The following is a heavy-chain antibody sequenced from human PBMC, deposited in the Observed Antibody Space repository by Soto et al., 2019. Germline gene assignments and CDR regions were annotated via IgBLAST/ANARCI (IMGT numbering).Heavy chain of an antibody. D-gene: IGHD2-15*01. J-gene: IGHJ4*02. Sequence: SETLSLTCAVSGGSISSGGYSWSWIRQPPGKGLEWIGYIYHSGSTYYNPSLKSRVTISVDRSKNQFSLKLSSVTAADTAVYYCAAEVVAAQNYWGQGTLVTVSS. CDR3: AAEVVAAQNY. CDR1: GGSISSGGYS. CDR2: IYHSGST. V-gene: IGHV4-30-2*01.